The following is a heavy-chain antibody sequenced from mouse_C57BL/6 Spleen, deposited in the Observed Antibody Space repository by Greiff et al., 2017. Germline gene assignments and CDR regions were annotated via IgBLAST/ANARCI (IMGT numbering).Heavy chain of an antibody. V-gene: IGHV5-4*01. CDR1: GFTFSSYA. J-gene: IGHJ2*01. D-gene: IGHD1-1*01. Sequence: EVQLVESGGGLVKPGGSLKLSCAASGFTFSSYAMSWVRQTPEKRLEWVATISDGGSYTYYPDNVKGRFTISRDNAKNNLYLQMSHLKSEDTAMYYCARDYLAYYCGSSSYYFDYWGQGNTLTVSS. CDR2: ISDGGSYT. CDR3: ARDYLAYYCGSSSYYFDY.